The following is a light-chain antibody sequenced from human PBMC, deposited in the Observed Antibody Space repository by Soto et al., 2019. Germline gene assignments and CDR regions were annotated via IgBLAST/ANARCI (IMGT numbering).Light chain of an antibody. CDR2: EVS. CDR3: SSYTSSSTLV. V-gene: IGLV2-14*01. J-gene: IGLJ1*01. Sequence: QSALTQPASVSGSPGQSITISCTGTSSDVGGYNDVSWYQQHPGKAPKLMIYEVSNRPSGVSNRFSGSKSGNTASLTISGRQAEDEADYYCSSYTSSSTLVFGTGTKLTVL. CDR1: SSDVGGYND.